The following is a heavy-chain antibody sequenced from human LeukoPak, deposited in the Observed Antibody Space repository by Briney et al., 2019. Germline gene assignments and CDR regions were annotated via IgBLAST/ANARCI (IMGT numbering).Heavy chain of an antibody. J-gene: IGHJ4*02. D-gene: IGHD6-19*01. CDR3: AKGPWLAYPYYFDY. V-gene: IGHV3-23*01. Sequence: GGSLRLSCAASGFTFSSYAMSWVRQAPGKGLEWVSAINGSGGNTYFADSVKGRFTISRDNSKNTLYLQMNSLRAEDTAVYYCAKGPWLAYPYYFDYWGQGTLVTVSS. CDR1: GFTFSSYA. CDR2: INGSGGNT.